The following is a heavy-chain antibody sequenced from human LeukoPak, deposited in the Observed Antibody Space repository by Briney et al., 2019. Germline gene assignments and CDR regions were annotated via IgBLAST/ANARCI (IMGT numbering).Heavy chain of an antibody. V-gene: IGHV1-69*13. J-gene: IGHJ6*02. CDR2: IIPIFGTA. CDR3: ARDPVYYGSGSSYYYYYGMDV. Sequence: ASVKVSCKASGGTFSSYAISWVRQAPGQGLEWMGGIIPIFGTANYAQKFQGRVTITADESTSTAYMELSSPRSEDTAVYYCARDPVYYGSGSSYYYYYGMDVWGQGTTVTVSS. CDR1: GGTFSSYA. D-gene: IGHD3-10*01.